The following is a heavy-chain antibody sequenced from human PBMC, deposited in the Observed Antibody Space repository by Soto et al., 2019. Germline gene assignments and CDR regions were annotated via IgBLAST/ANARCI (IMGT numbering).Heavy chain of an antibody. J-gene: IGHJ4*02. V-gene: IGHV1-24*01. CDR2: FDPEDGET. Sequence: QVQLVQSGAEVKKPGASVKVSCKVSGHTLTEFSIHWVRQAPGKGLEWMGGFDPEDGETIYAQKFQGSVTMTEDTSTDSAYMELSSLRSEDTAVYYCAAGVTRWLQSPFDYWGQGTLVTVSS. D-gene: IGHD5-12*01. CDR1: GHTLTEFS. CDR3: AAGVTRWLQSPFDY.